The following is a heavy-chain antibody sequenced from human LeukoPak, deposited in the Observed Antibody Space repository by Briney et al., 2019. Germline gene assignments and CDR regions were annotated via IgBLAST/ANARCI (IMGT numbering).Heavy chain of an antibody. D-gene: IGHD1-26*01. J-gene: IGHJ5*02. CDR1: GYTFTSYV. CDR2: INPYNVKT. V-gene: IGHV1-18*01. CDR3: ARGSGAYSGSYYAWFDP. Sequence: GASVKISCKASGYTFTSYVFSWVRQAPGQGLEWMGWINPYNVKTNYAQRLQGRVTMTTDTSTSTAYMELRRLRSDDTAVYYCARGSGAYSGSYYAWFDPWGQGTLVTVSS.